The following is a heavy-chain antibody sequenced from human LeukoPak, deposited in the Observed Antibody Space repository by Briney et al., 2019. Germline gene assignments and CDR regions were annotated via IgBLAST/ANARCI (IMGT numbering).Heavy chain of an antibody. Sequence: GASVKVSCKASGGTFSSYAISWVRQAPGQGLEWMGRIIPILGIANYAQKFQGRVTITADKSTSTAYMELSSLRSEDTAVYYCASEIKDIVVVPAAKVASWFDPWGQGTLVTVSS. CDR2: IIPILGIA. CDR3: ASEIKDIVVVPAAKVASWFDP. CDR1: GGTFSSYA. D-gene: IGHD2-2*01. V-gene: IGHV1-69*04. J-gene: IGHJ5*02.